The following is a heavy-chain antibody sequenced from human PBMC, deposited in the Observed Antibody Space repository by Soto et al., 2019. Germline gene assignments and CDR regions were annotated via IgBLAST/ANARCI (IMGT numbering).Heavy chain of an antibody. V-gene: IGHV5-51*01. CDR2: IYPGDSDS. D-gene: IGHD1-26*01. Sequence: PGESLKISCKGSGYSFTTYCIGWVRQTPWKGLEWMGIIYPGDSDSRYSPSFQGQVSISVDKSISTAYLQWSSLKASDTAMYYCARRWDLYRGMDVWGQGTTVTVYS. CDR3: ARRWDLYRGMDV. J-gene: IGHJ6*02. CDR1: GYSFTTYC.